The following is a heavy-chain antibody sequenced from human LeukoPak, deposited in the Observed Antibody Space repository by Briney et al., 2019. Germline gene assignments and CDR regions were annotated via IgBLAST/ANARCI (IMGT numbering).Heavy chain of an antibody. CDR1: RFTPSTYE. Sequence: GGALRLSRAASRFTPSTYEMNWVRQAPGRGREWVSSIYNSGNTIYYADSVRGRFTISRDNSKYSLYLQMNSLRAEDTAVYYRARDVQWSFDYWGQGTLVAVSA. J-gene: IGHJ4*02. V-gene: IGHV3-48*03. CDR2: IYNSGNTI. CDR3: ARDVQWSFDY. D-gene: IGHD2-15*01.